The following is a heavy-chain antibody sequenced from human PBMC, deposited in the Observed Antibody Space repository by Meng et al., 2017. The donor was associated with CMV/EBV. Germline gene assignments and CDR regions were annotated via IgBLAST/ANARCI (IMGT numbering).Heavy chain of an antibody. Sequence: GGSLRLSCAASGFTFSSYWMSWVRQAPGKGLEWVANIKQDGSEKYYVDSVKGRFTISRDNAKNSLYLQMNNLRAEDTAVYYCARDLRVVPAAVYYFDYWGQGTLVTVSS. CDR2: IKQDGSEK. D-gene: IGHD2-2*01. CDR3: ARDLRVVPAAVYYFDY. J-gene: IGHJ4*02. V-gene: IGHV3-7*01. CDR1: GFTFSSYW.